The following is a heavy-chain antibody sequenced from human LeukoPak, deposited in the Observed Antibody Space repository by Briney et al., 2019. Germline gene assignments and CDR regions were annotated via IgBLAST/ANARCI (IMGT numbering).Heavy chain of an antibody. V-gene: IGHV1-69*05. D-gene: IGHD3-9*01. CDR3: ARGYYDILTGYYTGDYFDY. CDR1: GGTFSSYA. CDR2: IIPIFGTA. J-gene: IGHJ4*02. Sequence: ASVKVSCKASGGTFSSYAISWVRQAPGQGLEWMGRIIPIFGTANYAQKFQGRVTITTDESTSTAYMALSSLRSEDTAVYYCARGYYDILTGYYTGDYFDYRGQGTLVTVSS.